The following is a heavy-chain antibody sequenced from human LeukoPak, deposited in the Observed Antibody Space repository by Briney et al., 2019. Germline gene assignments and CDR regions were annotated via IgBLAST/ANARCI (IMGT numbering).Heavy chain of an antibody. D-gene: IGHD2-8*01. J-gene: IGHJ6*03. V-gene: IGHV1-18*01. CDR2: ISAYNGNT. CDR3: ARVRGTPAVYYYYYYYMDV. Sequence: ASVKVSCKASGYTFTSYGISWVRQAPGQGLELMGWISAYNGNTNYAQKLQGRVTMTTDTSTSTAYMELRSLRSDDTAVYYCARVRGTPAVYYYYYYYMDVWGKGTTVTVSS. CDR1: GYTFTSYG.